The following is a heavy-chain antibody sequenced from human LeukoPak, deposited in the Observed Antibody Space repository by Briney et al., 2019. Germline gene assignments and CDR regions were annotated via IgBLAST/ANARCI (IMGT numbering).Heavy chain of an antibody. V-gene: IGHV1-2*02. CDR3: ARRASTWYFFDY. Sequence: ASVKVSCKASGYTFTGYYMHWVRQAPGQGLEWMGWSNPNSGGTRFAQKFQGRVTVTRDTSISTAYMELSSLTSDDTAIYYCARRASTWYFFDYWGQGTLVTVSS. CDR1: GYTFTGYY. J-gene: IGHJ4*02. CDR2: SNPNSGGT. D-gene: IGHD6-13*01.